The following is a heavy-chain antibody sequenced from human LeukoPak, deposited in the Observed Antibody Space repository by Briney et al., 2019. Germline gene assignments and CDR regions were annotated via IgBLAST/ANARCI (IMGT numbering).Heavy chain of an antibody. D-gene: IGHD2-2*01. Sequence: SVKVSCKASGGTFSSYAISWVRQAPGQGLEWMGRIIPIFGIANYAQKFPGRVTITADKSTSTAYMELSSLRSEDTAVYYCARGGRSTSTSSLNWFDPWGQGTLVTVSS. CDR1: GGTFSSYA. V-gene: IGHV1-69*04. CDR3: ARGGRSTSTSSLNWFDP. J-gene: IGHJ5*02. CDR2: IIPIFGIA.